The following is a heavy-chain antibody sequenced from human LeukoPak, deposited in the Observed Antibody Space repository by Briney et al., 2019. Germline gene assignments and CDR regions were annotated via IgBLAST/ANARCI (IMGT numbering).Heavy chain of an antibody. CDR3: ARDPGPLASRITIFGVTYGMDV. J-gene: IGHJ6*02. Sequence: SETPSLTCTVSGGSVSSGSYYWSWIRQPPGKGLEWIGYIYYSGSTNYNPSLKSRVTISVDTSKNQFSLKLSSVTAADTAVYYCARDPGPLASRITIFGVTYGMDVWGQGTTVTVSS. CDR2: IYYSGST. V-gene: IGHV4-61*01. CDR1: GGSVSSGSYY. D-gene: IGHD3-3*01.